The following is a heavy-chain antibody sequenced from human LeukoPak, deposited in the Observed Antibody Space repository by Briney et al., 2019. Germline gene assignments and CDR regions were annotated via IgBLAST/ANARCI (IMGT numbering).Heavy chain of an antibody. Sequence: PGGSLRLSCAASGLTFSSHWMHWVRQAPGKGLEWVSSITGISTYMYYTDSVKGRFTISRDNAKNSLYLQMNSLRAEDTAVYYCARVKSVPAARDSSLGIDYWGQGTLVSVSS. V-gene: IGHV3-21*01. D-gene: IGHD2-2*01. CDR3: ARVKSVPAARDSSLGIDY. J-gene: IGHJ4*02. CDR1: GLTFSSHW. CDR2: ITGISTYM.